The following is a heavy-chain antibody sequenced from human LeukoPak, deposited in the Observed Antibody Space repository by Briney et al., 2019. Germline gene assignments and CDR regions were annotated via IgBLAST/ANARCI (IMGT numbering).Heavy chain of an antibody. J-gene: IGHJ4*02. CDR1: GDSVSSNSAA. D-gene: IGHD6-13*01. Sequence: SQTLSLTCAISGDSVSSNSAAWNWIRQTPSRGLEWLGRTDYRSKWYNDYAVSVKSRITINPDTSKNQFSLQLNSVTPEDTAVYYCARGGTAAAGPRLDYWGQGTLVTVSS. CDR3: ARGGTAAAGPRLDY. V-gene: IGHV6-1*01. CDR2: TDYRSKWYN.